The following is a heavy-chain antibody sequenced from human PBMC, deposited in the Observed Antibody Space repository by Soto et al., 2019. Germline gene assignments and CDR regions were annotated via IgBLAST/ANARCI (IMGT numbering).Heavy chain of an antibody. J-gene: IGHJ1*01. Sequence: LSLTCTVSGVSISGTSYYWGWIRQTPAKGLEWIGTIYYSGETFYNPSLKSRVTISIDTSKNHFSLNLTSVTAADTAIYYCARHGSFWGQGALVTVSS. V-gene: IGHV4-39*01. CDR2: IYYSGET. CDR3: ARHGSF. CDR1: GVSISGTSYY. D-gene: IGHD3-16*02.